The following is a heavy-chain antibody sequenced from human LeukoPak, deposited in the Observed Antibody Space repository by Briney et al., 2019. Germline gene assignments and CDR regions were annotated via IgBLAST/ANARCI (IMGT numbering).Heavy chain of an antibody. D-gene: IGHD1-26*01. CDR1: GRSISSYY. V-gene: IGHV4-4*07. CDR3: ARENSGSYREFDY. Sequence: SETLSLACTVSGRSISSYYWTWIRQPAGKGLEWIGRIYPSGSTNYNPSLKSRVTMSVDTSKNQFSLKLSSVTAADTAVYYCARENSGSYREFDYWGQGTLVTVSS. CDR2: IYPSGST. J-gene: IGHJ4*02.